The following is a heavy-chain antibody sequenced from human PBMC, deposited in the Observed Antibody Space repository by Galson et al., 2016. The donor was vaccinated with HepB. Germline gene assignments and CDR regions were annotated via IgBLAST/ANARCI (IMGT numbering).Heavy chain of an antibody. CDR2: IYHSGST. CDR1: GVSISGTTW. J-gene: IGHJ6*02. V-gene: IGHV4-4*02. Sequence: SETLSLTCAVSGVSISGTTWWSWVRQPPGKGLEWIGEIYHSGSTNYNPSLQSRVTISVDTSKNQFSLNLNSGTATDTALYYCVRNGYYCLDAWGQGTTVTVSS. CDR3: VRNGYYCLDA.